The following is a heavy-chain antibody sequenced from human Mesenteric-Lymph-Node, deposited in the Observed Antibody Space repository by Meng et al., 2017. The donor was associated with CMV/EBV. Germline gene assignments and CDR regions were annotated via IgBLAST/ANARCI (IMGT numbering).Heavy chain of an antibody. V-gene: IGHV1-2*02. CDR3: ARVLQPPYYYGSGSYSQFDP. Sequence: ASVKVSCKASGGTFSSYAISWVRQAPGQGLEWMGWINPDSGATNYAQKFQGRVTMTRDTSISTAYMELSRLRSDDTAVYYCARVLQPPYYYGSGSYSQFDPWGQGTLVTVSS. J-gene: IGHJ5*02. CDR2: INPDSGAT. CDR1: GGTFSSYA. D-gene: IGHD3-10*01.